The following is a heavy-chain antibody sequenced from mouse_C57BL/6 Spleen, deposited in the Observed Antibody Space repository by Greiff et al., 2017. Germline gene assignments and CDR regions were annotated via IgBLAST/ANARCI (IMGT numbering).Heavy chain of an antibody. D-gene: IGHD2-4*01. CDR2: IYPRSGNT. Sequence: QVQLQQSGAELARPGASVKLSCKASGYTFTSYGISWVKQRTGQGLEWIGEIYPRSGNTYYNEKFKGKATLTADKSSSTAYMELRSLTSEDSAVYFCARGGSYDYGFAYGGQRTLVTVSA. V-gene: IGHV1-81*01. CDR1: GYTFTSYG. CDR3: ARGGSYDYGFAY. J-gene: IGHJ3*01.